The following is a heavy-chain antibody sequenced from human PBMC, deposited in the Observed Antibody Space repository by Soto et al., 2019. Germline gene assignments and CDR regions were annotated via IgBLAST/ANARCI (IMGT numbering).Heavy chain of an antibody. CDR3: AKDGGSDSTDY. Sequence: QVQLVESGGGVVQPGRSLRLSCAASGFTFSSYAMHWVRQAPGKGLEWVAVISYDGSNKYYADSVKGRFTISRDNSKNTLYLQMNSLRAEDTAVYYCAKDGGSDSTDYWGQGTLVTVSS. CDR2: ISYDGSNK. V-gene: IGHV3-30-3*02. J-gene: IGHJ4*02. CDR1: GFTFSSYA. D-gene: IGHD1-26*01.